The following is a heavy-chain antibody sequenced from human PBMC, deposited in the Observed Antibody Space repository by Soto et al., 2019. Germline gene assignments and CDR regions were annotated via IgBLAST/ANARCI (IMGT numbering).Heavy chain of an antibody. Sequence: PGGSLRLSCAASGFTFDDYTMHWVRQAPGKGLEWVSLISWDGGSTYYADSVKGRFTISRDNSKNSLYLQMNSLRTEDTALYYCAKDSQGFYSSSWFDYWGQGTLVTAPQ. CDR3: AKDSQGFYSSSWFDY. J-gene: IGHJ4*02. V-gene: IGHV3-43*01. CDR1: GFTFDDYT. CDR2: ISWDGGST. D-gene: IGHD6-13*01.